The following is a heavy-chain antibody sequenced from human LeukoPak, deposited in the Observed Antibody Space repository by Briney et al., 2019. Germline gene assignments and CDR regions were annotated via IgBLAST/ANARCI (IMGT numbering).Heavy chain of an antibody. CDR3: AREIAVAGSYYFDY. Sequence: SQTLSVTCTVSGGSISSGDYYWSWIRQPPGKGLEWIGYIYYSGSTYYNPSLKSRVTISVDTSKNQFSLKLSSVTAADTAVYYCAREIAVAGSYYFDYWGQGTLVTVSS. CDR2: IYYSGST. CDR1: GGSISSGDYY. J-gene: IGHJ4*02. V-gene: IGHV4-30-4*01. D-gene: IGHD6-19*01.